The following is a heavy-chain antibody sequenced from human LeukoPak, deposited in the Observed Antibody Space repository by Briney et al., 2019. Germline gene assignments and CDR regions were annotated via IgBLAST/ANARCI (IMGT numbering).Heavy chain of an antibody. CDR1: GFTLSSYW. V-gene: IGHV3-7*01. CDR2: IEEDGSEK. CDR3: ARELGSDDAFDI. Sequence: GGSLRLSCAASGFTLSSYWMTWVRQAPGKGLEWVADIEEDGSEKYYVDSVKGRFTISRDNAKNSLYLQMNSLRAEDTAVYYCARELGSDDAFDIWGQGTMVTVSS. D-gene: IGHD2-15*01. J-gene: IGHJ3*02.